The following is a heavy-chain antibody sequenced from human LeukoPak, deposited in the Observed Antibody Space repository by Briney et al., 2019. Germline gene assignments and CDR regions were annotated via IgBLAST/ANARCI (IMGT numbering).Heavy chain of an antibody. CDR3: ARDTGGRGRLDAFDI. CDR2: IYPSGST. V-gene: IGHV4-4*02. CDR1: GASISSRNW. Sequence: SETLSLTCTVSGASISSRNWWIWVRQPPGKGLEWIGEIYPSGSTNYNPSLKSRVTISIDKSKNQFFLKLSSVTAADTAVYYCARDTGGRGRLDAFDIWGQGTMVTVSS. D-gene: IGHD2-8*02. J-gene: IGHJ3*02.